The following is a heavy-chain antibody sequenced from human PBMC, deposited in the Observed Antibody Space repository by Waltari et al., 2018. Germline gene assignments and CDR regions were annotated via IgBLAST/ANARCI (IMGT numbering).Heavy chain of an antibody. CDR1: GYSISSGYY. CDR3: ARDPSEYYDILTGYTPDY. J-gene: IGHJ4*02. D-gene: IGHD3-9*01. Sequence: QVQLQESGPGLVKPSETLSLTCAVSGYSISSGYYWGWIRQPPGKGVEWIGSIYHSGSTLKNPSLTSRGTISVDTSKNQCSLKLSSVTAADTAVYYCARDPSEYYDILTGYTPDYWGQGTLVTVSS. V-gene: IGHV4-38-2*02. CDR2: IYHSGST.